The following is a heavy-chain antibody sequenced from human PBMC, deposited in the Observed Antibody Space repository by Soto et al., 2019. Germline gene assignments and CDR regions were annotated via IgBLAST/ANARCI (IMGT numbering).Heavy chain of an antibody. V-gene: IGHV3-21*01. CDR1: GFTFSTSD. D-gene: IGHD1-26*01. Sequence: PVGSLRLSCAASGFTFSTSDMNWVRQAPGKGLEWVSSISGTSNYMYYVDSVKGRFTISRDNAKNSLYLQMSSLRAEDTAVYFCARDTRSSYNYYYGMDVCGQRTTVTVSS. J-gene: IGHJ6*02. CDR3: ARDTRSSYNYYYGMDV. CDR2: ISGTSNYM.